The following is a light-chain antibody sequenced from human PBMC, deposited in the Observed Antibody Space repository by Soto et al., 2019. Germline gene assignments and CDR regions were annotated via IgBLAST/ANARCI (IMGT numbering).Light chain of an antibody. CDR2: GAS. V-gene: IGKV3-20*01. CDR1: QSIRSN. Sequence: EIVMTQSPATLSVSSGDRVTLSCRSSQSIRSNSAWYQQKPGQAPRLLISGASSRATGIPDRFSGSGSGTDFTLTISRLEPEDFAVYYCQQYGSSPPITFGQGTRLEI. J-gene: IGKJ5*01. CDR3: QQYGSSPPIT.